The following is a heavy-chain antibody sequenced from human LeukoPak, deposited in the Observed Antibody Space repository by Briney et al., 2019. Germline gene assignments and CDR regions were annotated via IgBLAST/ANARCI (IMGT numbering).Heavy chain of an antibody. CDR3: AREARHDILTGSRYYYYGMDV. V-gene: IGHV1-24*01. Sequence: ASVKVSCKAFGFTFSSYHIHWVRQAPGQGLEWMGGFDPEDGETIYAQKFQGRVTMTEDTSTDTAYMELSSLRSEDTAVYYCAREARHDILTGSRYYYYGMDVWGKGTTVTVSS. CDR2: FDPEDGET. D-gene: IGHD3-9*01. J-gene: IGHJ6*04. CDR1: GFTFSSYH.